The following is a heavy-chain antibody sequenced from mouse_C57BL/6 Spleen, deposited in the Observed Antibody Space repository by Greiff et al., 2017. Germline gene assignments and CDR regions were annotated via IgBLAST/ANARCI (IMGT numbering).Heavy chain of an antibody. V-gene: IGHV1-82*01. CDR3: AREDGSSWQGFAY. D-gene: IGHD1-1*01. CDR2: IYPGDGDT. CDR1: GYAFRSSW. Sequence: QVQLQQSGPELVKPGASVKISCKASGYAFRSSWMNWVKQRPGKGLEWIGRIYPGDGDTNYNGKFKGKATLTADKSSSTAYMQLSSLTSEDSAVYFCAREDGSSWQGFAYWGQGTLVTVSA. J-gene: IGHJ3*01.